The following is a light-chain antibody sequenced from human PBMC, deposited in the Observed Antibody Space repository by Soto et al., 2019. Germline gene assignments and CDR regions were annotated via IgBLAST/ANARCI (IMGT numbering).Light chain of an antibody. CDR1: QPINRW. CDR3: QQYYTYSRA. J-gene: IGKJ1*01. Sequence: DIQITHSPSSLSASVLYRVTITSRASQPINRWLAWYQQKPGKAPKLLIYAASSLQSGVPSRFSGSGSGTEFTLTISSLQPDDVATFYCQQYYTYSRAFGQGTKVDI. CDR2: AAS. V-gene: IGKV1D-16*01.